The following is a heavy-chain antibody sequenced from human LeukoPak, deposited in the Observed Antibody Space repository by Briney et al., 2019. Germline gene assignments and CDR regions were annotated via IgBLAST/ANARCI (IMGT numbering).Heavy chain of an antibody. CDR3: ASDRLYYTSGRPRFDP. V-gene: IGHV1-69*05. CDR2: SIPIFGTA. CDR1: GGTFSSYA. D-gene: IGHD3-3*01. J-gene: IGHJ5*02. Sequence: SVKVSCKASGGTFSSYAISWVRQAPGQGLEWMGRSIPIFGTANYAQKFQGRVTITTDESTSTAYMELSSLRSEDTAVYYCASDRLYYTSGRPRFDPWGQGTLVTVSS.